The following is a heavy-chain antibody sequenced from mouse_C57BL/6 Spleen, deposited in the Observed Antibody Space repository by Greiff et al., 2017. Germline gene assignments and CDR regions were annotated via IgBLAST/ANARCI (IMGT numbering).Heavy chain of an antibody. CDR2: ISSGGDYI. CDR1: GFTFSSYA. D-gene: IGHD4-1*01. J-gene: IGHJ2*01. V-gene: IGHV5-9-1*02. Sequence: EVKLMESGEGLVKPGGSLKLSCAASGFTFSSYAMSWVRPTPEKRLEWVAYISSGGDYIYYAYTVKGRFTISRDNARNTLYLQMSSLKSEDTAMYYCTRGLGRRYFDYWGQGTTLTVSS. CDR3: TRGLGRRYFDY.